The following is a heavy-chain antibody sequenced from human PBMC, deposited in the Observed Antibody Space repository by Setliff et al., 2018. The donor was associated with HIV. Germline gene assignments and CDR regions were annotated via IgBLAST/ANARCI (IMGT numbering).Heavy chain of an antibody. CDR2: FDPEDGEI. V-gene: IGHV1-24*01. J-gene: IGHJ4*02. D-gene: IGHD6-13*01. CDR1: GYTLTELS. CDR3: ATATIWTSSSWSHYFDY. Sequence: GASVKVSCKVSGYTLTELSMHWVRQAPGKGLEWMGGFDPEDGEIIYAQKFQGRVTMTEDTSTDTAYMELSSLRSEDTAVYYCATATIWTSSSWSHYFDYWGQGTLGTVSS.